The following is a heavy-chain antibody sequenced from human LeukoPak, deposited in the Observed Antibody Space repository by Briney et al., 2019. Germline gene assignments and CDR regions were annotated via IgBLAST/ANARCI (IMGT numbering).Heavy chain of an antibody. CDR2: IRYDGSNK. J-gene: IGHJ3*02. CDR3: ARVSPTALDAFDI. D-gene: IGHD4-17*01. Sequence: GGSLRLSCAASGFTFSSYGMHWVRQAPGKGLEWVAFIRYDGSNKYYADSVKGRFTISRGNSKNTLYLQMNSLRAEDTAVYYCARVSPTALDAFDIWGQGTMVTVSS. V-gene: IGHV3-30*02. CDR1: GFTFSSYG.